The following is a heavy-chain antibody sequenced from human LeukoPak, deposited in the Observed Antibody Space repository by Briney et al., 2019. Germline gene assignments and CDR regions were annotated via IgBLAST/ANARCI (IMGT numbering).Heavy chain of an antibody. CDR1: GFTFSSHG. V-gene: IGHV3-23*01. CDR3: AKDDNYIRFLS. D-gene: IGHD3-16*01. Sequence: GGSLRLSCAASGFTFSSHGMNWVRQAPGKGLEWVSGISGSGGNTYYADSVKGRFTISRDNSKNTLYLQMNSPRAEDTAVYYCAKDDNYIRFLSWGQGTLVTVSS. J-gene: IGHJ5*02. CDR2: ISGSGGNT.